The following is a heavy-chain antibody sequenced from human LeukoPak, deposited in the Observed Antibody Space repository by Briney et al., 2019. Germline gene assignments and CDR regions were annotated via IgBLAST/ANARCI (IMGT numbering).Heavy chain of an antibody. D-gene: IGHD3-22*01. V-gene: IGHV1-69*04. J-gene: IGHJ4*02. CDR1: GGTFSSYA. CDR3: ARAPYYYDSSGYPE. Sequence: GSSVKVSCKASGGTFSSYAISWVRQAPEQGLEWMGRIIPIFGIANYAQKFQGRVTITADKSTSTAYMELSSLRSEDTAVYYCARAPYYYDSSGYPEWGQGTLVTVSS. CDR2: IIPIFGIA.